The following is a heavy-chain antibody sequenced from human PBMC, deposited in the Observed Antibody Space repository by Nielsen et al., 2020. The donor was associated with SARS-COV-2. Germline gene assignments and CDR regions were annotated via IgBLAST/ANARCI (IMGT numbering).Heavy chain of an antibody. J-gene: IGHJ4*02. D-gene: IGHD6-19*01. CDR3: ASGSSVSPPHY. Sequence: ESLKISCAASGFTFGSYSMNWVRQAPGKGLEWIGEINHSGSTNYNPSLKSRVTISVDTSKNQFSLKLSSVTAADTAVYYCASGSSVSPPHYWGQGTLVTVSS. CDR1: GFTFGSYS. CDR2: INHSGST. V-gene: IGHV4-34*01.